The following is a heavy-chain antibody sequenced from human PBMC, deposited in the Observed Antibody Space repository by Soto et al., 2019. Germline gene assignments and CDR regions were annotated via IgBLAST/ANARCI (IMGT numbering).Heavy chain of an antibody. J-gene: IGHJ4*02. Sequence: EVQLLESGGGLVQPGGSLRLSCAASGFTFSSYAMSWVRQAPGKGLEWVSAISGSGGSTYYADSVKGRFTISRDNSKNTLYLQMNSLSAEDTAVYYCALRGYSGYDYGAPYFDYWGQGTLVTVSS. CDR1: GFTFSSYA. V-gene: IGHV3-23*01. CDR3: ALRGYSGYDYGAPYFDY. D-gene: IGHD5-12*01. CDR2: ISGSGGST.